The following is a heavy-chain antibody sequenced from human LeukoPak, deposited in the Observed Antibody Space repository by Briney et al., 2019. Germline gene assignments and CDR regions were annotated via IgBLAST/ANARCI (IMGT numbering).Heavy chain of an antibody. CDR2: IYYSGST. CDR3: ARALMGVVVTSYYFDY. J-gene: IGHJ4*02. CDR1: GGSISSSSYY. D-gene: IGHD3-22*01. Sequence: SETLSLTCTVSGGSISSSSYYWGWIRQPPGKGLEWIGSIYYSGSTYYNPSLKSRVTISVDTSKNQFSLKLSSVTAADTAVYYCARALMGVVVTSYYFDYWGQGTLVTVSS. V-gene: IGHV4-39*07.